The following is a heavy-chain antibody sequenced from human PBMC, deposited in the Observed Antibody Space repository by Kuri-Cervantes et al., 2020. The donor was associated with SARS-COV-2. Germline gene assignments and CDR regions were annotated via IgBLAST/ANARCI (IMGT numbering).Heavy chain of an antibody. Sequence: SVKVSCKASGGTFSSYAISWVRQAPGQGLEWMGGIIPIFGTANYAQKFQGRVTITADESTSTAYMELSSLRSEDTAVYYCTTAPSSSWYGRDYWGQGTLVTVSS. CDR3: TTAPSSSWYGRDY. CDR1: GGTFSSYA. D-gene: IGHD6-13*01. CDR2: IIPIFGTA. V-gene: IGHV1-69*13. J-gene: IGHJ4*02.